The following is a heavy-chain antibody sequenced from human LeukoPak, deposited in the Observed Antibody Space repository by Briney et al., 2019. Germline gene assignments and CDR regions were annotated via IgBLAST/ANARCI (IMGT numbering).Heavy chain of an antibody. V-gene: IGHV4-59*08. CDR2: IYYSGST. CDR3: ARHTTVVPPHYFDY. J-gene: IGHJ4*02. Sequence: SETLSLTCTVSGGSISSYYWSWIRQPPGKGLEWIGYIYYSGSTNYNPSLKSRVTISLDTSKNHISLKLSSVTAADTAVYYCARHTTVVPPHYFDYWGQGTLVTVSS. CDR1: GGSISSYY. D-gene: IGHD4-23*01.